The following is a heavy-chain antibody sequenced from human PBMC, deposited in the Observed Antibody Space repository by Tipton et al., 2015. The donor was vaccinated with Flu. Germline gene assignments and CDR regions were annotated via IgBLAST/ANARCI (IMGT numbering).Heavy chain of an antibody. V-gene: IGHV4-61*05. Sequence: LRLSCTVSGGSISSSSYYWGWIRQPPGKGLEWIGYIYYSGSTNYNPSLKSRVTISVDTSKNQFSLKLSSVTAADTAVYYCARGYCSGGSCPLFDPWGQGTLVTVSS. D-gene: IGHD2-15*01. CDR2: IYYSGST. J-gene: IGHJ5*02. CDR1: GGSISSSSYY. CDR3: ARGYCSGGSCPLFDP.